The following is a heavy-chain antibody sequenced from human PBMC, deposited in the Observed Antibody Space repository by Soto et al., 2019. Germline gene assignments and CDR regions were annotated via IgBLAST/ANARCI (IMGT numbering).Heavy chain of an antibody. D-gene: IGHD6-19*01. CDR1: GFTLSSYW. CDR3: AREPAAGYYYYYGMDV. J-gene: IGHJ6*02. CDR2: IKKDGSEK. V-gene: IGHV3-7*01. Sequence: GGSLRLACAASGFTLSSYWMSWVRQSPGKGLEWVASIKKDGSEKYYVDSVKGRFTISRDNAKNSLYLQMNSLRAEDTAVYYCAREPAAGYYYYYGMDVWGQGTTVTVSS.